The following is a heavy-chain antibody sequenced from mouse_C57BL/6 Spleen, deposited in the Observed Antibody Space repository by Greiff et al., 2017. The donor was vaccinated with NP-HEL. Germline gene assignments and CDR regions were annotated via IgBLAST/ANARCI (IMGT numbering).Heavy chain of an antibody. V-gene: IGHV3-6*01. CDR2: ISYDGSN. CDR3: ARSTMVTTGYFDV. J-gene: IGHJ1*03. D-gene: IGHD2-2*01. Sequence: EVQVVESGPGLVKPSQSLSLTCSVTGYSITSGYYWNWIRQFPGNKLEWMGYISYDGSNNYNPSLKNRISITRDTSKNQFFLKLNSVTTEDTATYYCARSTMVTTGYFDVWGTGTTVTVSS. CDR1: GYSITSGYY.